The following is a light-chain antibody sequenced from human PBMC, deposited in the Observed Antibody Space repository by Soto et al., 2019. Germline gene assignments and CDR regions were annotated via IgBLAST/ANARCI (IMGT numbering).Light chain of an antibody. CDR1: QSVSSSY. CDR3: QQYGRSLFT. J-gene: IGKJ3*01. V-gene: IGKV3-20*01. CDR2: GAS. Sequence: EIVLTQSPGTLSLSPGERATLSCRASQSVSSSYLAWYQQKPGQAPRLLISGASSRATGIPDRFSGSGSGTDFTLTISRLEPEDFAVYYCQQYGRSLFTFGPGTKVDIK.